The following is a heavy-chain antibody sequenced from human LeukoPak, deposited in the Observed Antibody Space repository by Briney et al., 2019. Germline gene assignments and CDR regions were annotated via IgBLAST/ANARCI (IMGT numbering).Heavy chain of an antibody. CDR1: GGSISSSSYY. CDR2: IYYSGST. V-gene: IGHV4-61*01. J-gene: IGHJ4*02. CDR3: ARVDFWSGPDY. Sequence: SETLSLTCTVSGGSISSSSYYCSWIRQPPGKGLEWIGYIYYSGSTNYNPSLKSRVTISVDTSKNQFSLKLSSVTAADTAVYYCARVDFWSGPDYWGQGTLVTVSS. D-gene: IGHD3-3*01.